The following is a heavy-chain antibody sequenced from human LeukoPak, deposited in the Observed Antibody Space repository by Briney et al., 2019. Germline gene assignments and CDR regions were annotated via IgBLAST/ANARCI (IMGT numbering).Heavy chain of an antibody. D-gene: IGHD2-2*01. CDR2: INPDGSST. Sequence: GGSLRLSCAASGFTFSTYWTHWVRQAPGKGLVWVSRINPDGSSTSYADSVKGRFTISRDNAKNTLYLQMNSLRAEDTGVFYCARGRYFISASSFLDYWGRGPLVTVSS. CDR1: GFTFSTYW. V-gene: IGHV3-74*01. J-gene: IGHJ4*02. CDR3: ARGRYFISASSFLDY.